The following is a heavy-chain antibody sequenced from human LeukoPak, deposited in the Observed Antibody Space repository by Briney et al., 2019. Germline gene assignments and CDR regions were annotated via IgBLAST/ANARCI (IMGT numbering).Heavy chain of an antibody. CDR2: IYYSGST. V-gene: IGHV4-59*01. CDR3: ARNRYQLLEFNWFDP. Sequence: PPETLSLTRTVSGGSISSYYWSWIRQPPGKGLEWIGYIYYSGSTNYNPSPKSRVTISVDTSKNQFSLKLSSVTAADTAVYYCARNRYQLLEFNWFDPWGQGTLVTVSS. J-gene: IGHJ5*02. D-gene: IGHD2-2*01. CDR1: GGSISSYY.